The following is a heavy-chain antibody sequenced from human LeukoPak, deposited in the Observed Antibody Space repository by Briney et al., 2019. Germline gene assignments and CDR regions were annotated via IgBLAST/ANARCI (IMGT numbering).Heavy chain of an antibody. CDR1: GFTFSSYS. Sequence: GGSLRLSCAASGFTFSSYSMNWVRQAPGKGLEGVSYVSSSTSTIYYADSVKGRFTISRDNAKNSLYLQMNSLRAEDTAVYYCAREGGVSSGLVLDYWGQGTLVTVSS. J-gene: IGHJ4*02. V-gene: IGHV3-48*01. CDR2: VSSSTSTI. D-gene: IGHD3-22*01. CDR3: AREGGVSSGLVLDY.